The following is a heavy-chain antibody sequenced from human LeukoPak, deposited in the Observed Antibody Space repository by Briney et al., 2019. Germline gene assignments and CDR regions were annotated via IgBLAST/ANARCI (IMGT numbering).Heavy chain of an antibody. V-gene: IGHV3-48*01. J-gene: IGHJ4*02. CDR2: ISSSSSTI. Sequence: GGSLRLSCAASGFTFSSYSMNWVRQAPGKGLEWVSYISSSSSTIYYADSVKGRFTISRDNAKNSLYLQMNSLRAEDTAVYYCARGPYYYDSSGYYCDYWGQGTLVTVSS. CDR3: ARGPYYYDSSGYYCDY. D-gene: IGHD3-22*01. CDR1: GFTFSSYS.